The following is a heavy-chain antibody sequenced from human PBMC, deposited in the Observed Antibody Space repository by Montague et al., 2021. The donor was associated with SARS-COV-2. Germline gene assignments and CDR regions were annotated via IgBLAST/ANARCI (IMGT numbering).Heavy chain of an antibody. CDR3: ASRGAGWFGSNPERFDY. V-gene: IGHV4-4*02. Sequence: SETLSLTCAVSGGSISSSNCWSWVRHPPGKGLEWIGEIYHSGSTXYNPCRKSRVTISVDKSKNQFSLKLSSVTAADTAVYYCASRGAGWFGSNPERFDYWGQGALGTVSS. CDR1: GGSISSSNC. J-gene: IGHJ4*02. D-gene: IGHD3-10*01. CDR2: IYHSGST.